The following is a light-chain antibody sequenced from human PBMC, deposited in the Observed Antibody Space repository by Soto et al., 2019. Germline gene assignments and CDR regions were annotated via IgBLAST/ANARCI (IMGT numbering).Light chain of an antibody. J-gene: IGKJ4*01. CDR1: QSVGSN. CDR2: GAS. CDR3: QQYDSWPRT. Sequence: ETVMTQSPGTLSVSPGERATLSCRASQSVGSNLAWFQQKPGQAPRLLIYGASTRATGTPARFSGSGSGTEFTLIINSLQSEDFAVYYCQQYDSWPRTCGGGTKV. V-gene: IGKV3-15*01.